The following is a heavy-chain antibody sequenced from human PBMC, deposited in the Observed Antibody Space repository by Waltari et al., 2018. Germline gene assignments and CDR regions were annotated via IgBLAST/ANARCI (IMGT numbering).Heavy chain of an antibody. Sequence: QVQLQESGPGLVKPSETLSLTCTVSGGSISSHYWSWIRQPPGKGLEWIGYIYYSGRTNYNPSLKSRVTISVDTSKSQFSLKLSSVTAADTAVYYCASHYSRDEVGAFDIWGQGTMVTVSS. J-gene: IGHJ3*02. CDR3: ASHYSRDEVGAFDI. D-gene: IGHD6-13*01. CDR1: GGSISSHY. V-gene: IGHV4-59*11. CDR2: IYYSGRT.